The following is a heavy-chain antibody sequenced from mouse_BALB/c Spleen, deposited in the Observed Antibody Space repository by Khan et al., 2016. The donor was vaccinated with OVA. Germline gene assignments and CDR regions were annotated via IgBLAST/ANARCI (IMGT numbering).Heavy chain of an antibody. D-gene: IGHD2-4*01. CDR1: GYSFTSYW. V-gene: IGHV1-5*01. J-gene: IGHJ2*01. CDR3: TRSDDSDYFDY. Sequence: VQLKESGTVLARPGASVKMSCKASGYSFTSYWMHWVQQRPGQGLEWIGAIYPGNSETRSTQKFRGQAKLTTVTSASTAYMELSSLTNEDSAVYYCTRSDDSDYFDYWGQGTTRTVSS. CDR2: IYPGNSET.